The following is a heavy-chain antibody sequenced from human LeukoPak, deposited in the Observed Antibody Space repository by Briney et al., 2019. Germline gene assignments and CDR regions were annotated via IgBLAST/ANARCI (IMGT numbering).Heavy chain of an antibody. CDR1: GYSISSGYF. V-gene: IGHV4-38-2*02. D-gene: IGHD5-18*01. J-gene: IGHJ4*02. Sequence: PSETLSLTCAVSGYSISSGYFWGWIRQPPGKGLEWIGSNHHGGSTYYNPSLKSRVTISVDTSKNQFSLKLSSVTAADTAVYYCAREYGYSYGYGDYWGQGTLVTVSS. CDR2: NHHGGST. CDR3: AREYGYSYGYGDY.